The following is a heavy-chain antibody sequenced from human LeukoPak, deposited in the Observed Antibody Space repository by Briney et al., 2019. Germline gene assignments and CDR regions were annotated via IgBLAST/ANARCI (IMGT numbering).Heavy chain of an antibody. Sequence: GGSLRLSCAASGFTFSTYTMNWVRQAPGKGLEWVSFISHSGTFIDYADSARGRFTISRDNAQNSLYLQMTSLRAEDTAIYYCVREEGLGDAYNVFDYWGQGTPVTVSS. D-gene: IGHD5-24*01. V-gene: IGHV3-21*01. J-gene: IGHJ4*02. CDR2: ISHSGTFI. CDR1: GFTFSTYT. CDR3: VREEGLGDAYNVFDY.